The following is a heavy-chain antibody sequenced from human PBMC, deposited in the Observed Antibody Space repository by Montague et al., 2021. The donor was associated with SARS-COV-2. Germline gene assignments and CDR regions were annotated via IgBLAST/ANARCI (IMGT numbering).Heavy chain of an antibody. CDR1: GGSVSSGSYY. CDR2: INYSGST. Sequence: SETLSLTCTVFGGSVSSGSYYWSWIRQPPGKRLEWIGYINYSGSTNYNPSLKSRVTISVDMSRNQFSLKLRSVTAADTAIYYCARPGRAPFHYAMDVWGQGTTVTVSS. J-gene: IGHJ6*02. CDR3: ARPGRAPFHYAMDV. V-gene: IGHV4-61*01. D-gene: IGHD2/OR15-2a*01.